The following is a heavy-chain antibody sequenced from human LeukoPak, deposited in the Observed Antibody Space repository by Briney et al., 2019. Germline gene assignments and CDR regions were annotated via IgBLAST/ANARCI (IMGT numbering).Heavy chain of an antibody. V-gene: IGHV7-4-1*02. CDR1: GYTFTSYA. J-gene: IGHJ6*03. CDR2: INTNTGNP. D-gene: IGHD5-18*01. Sequence: ASVTVSCKASGYTFTSYAMNWVRQAPGQGLEWMGWINTNTGNPTYAQGFTGRFVFSLDTSVSTAYLQISSLKAEDTAVYYCARVDTAMVAYYYYYYMDVWGKGTTVTVSS. CDR3: ARVDTAMVAYYYYYYMDV.